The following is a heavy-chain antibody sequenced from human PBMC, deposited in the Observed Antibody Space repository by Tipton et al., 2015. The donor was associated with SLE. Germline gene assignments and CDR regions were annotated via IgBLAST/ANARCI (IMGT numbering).Heavy chain of an antibody. CDR3: AKGSSPDYYYGMNV. J-gene: IGHJ6*02. V-gene: IGHV4-61*02. CDR1: GGSISSGSYY. D-gene: IGHD2-2*01. Sequence: TLSLTCTVSGGSISSGSYYWSWIRQPAGKGLEWIGRIYTSGSTNYNPSLKSRVTISVDTSKNQFSLKLSSVTAADTAVYYCAKGSSPDYYYGMNVWGQGTTVTVSS. CDR2: IYTSGST.